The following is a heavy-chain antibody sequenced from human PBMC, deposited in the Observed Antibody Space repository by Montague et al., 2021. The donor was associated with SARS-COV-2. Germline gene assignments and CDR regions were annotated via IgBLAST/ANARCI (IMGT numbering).Heavy chain of an antibody. CDR3: ARTNLRNYTAMGV. V-gene: IGHV1-2*06. Sequence: SVKVSCKASGYTFSDYYIHWVRLAPGQGLEWMGRINPNSGGTNYTRKFQGRVTMTRDTSINTAYMEMSRLTFEDTAVYYCARTNLRNYTAMGVWGQGTTVIVSS. J-gene: IGHJ6*02. D-gene: IGHD1-7*01. CDR1: GYTFSDYY. CDR2: INPNSGGT.